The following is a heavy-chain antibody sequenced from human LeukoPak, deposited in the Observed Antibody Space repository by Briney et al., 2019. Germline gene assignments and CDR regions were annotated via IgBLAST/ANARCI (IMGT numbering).Heavy chain of an antibody. CDR1: GFTFSNYN. Sequence: GGSLRLSCAASGFTFSNYNINWVRQAPGKGLEWVSSISSRGSYIYYADSVKGRFAISRDNPKNTLYLQMNSLRTEDTAVYYCAKGRLGMDVWGQGTTVIVSS. D-gene: IGHD2-21*02. V-gene: IGHV3-21*01. CDR3: AKGRLGMDV. J-gene: IGHJ6*02. CDR2: ISSRGSYI.